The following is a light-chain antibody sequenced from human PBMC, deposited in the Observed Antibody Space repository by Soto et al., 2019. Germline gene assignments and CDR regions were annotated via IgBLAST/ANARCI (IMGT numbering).Light chain of an antibody. CDR1: SSDIGGFNY. J-gene: IGLJ3*02. CDR3: SSYTRSSTWV. Sequence: QSALTQPASVSGSPGQSITISCTGTSSDIGGFNYVSWYQQHPGIAPKLIFFEVSNRPSGVSNRFSGSKSGSTASLTISGLQAEDEGDFYCSSYTRSSTWVFGGGTKLTVL. CDR2: EVS. V-gene: IGLV2-14*01.